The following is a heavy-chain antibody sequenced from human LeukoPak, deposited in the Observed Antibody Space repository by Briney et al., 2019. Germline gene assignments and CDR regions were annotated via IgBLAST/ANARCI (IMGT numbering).Heavy chain of an antibody. D-gene: IGHD3-10*01. CDR3: ARINFRDYRGYTWFEP. Sequence: GGSQRLSCKGSGVTFGDYAVTWFRQAPGKRLEWVGFVRTKTHGGAPETAASVKGRFNVSRDDSEGIAYLQMTSLTTEDTAMYYCARINFRDYRGYTWFEPWGQGTLVAVSS. J-gene: IGHJ5*02. V-gene: IGHV3-49*03. CDR2: VRTKTHGGAP. CDR1: GVTFGDYA.